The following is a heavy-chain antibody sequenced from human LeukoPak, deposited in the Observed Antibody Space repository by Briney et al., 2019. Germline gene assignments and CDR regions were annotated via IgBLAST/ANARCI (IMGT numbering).Heavy chain of an antibody. CDR2: MNPNSGNT. J-gene: IGHJ6*03. Sequence: ASVKVSCKASRYSFTNYDINWVRQATGQGLEWMGWMNPNSGNTVYAQKFQGRVTMTRNTSISTAYMELRSLRSEDTAVYYCAREQQLGPYYNQYMDVWGKGTTVTISS. CDR1: RYSFTNYD. CDR3: AREQQLGPYYNQYMDV. D-gene: IGHD6-13*01. V-gene: IGHV1-8*01.